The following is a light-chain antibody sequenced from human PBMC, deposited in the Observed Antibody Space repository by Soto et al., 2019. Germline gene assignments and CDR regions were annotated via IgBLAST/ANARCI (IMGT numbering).Light chain of an antibody. Sequence: QPVLTQSPSASASLGASVKLTCTLSSGHSNYAIAWHQQQPEKGPRYLMKGNSDGSHRKGDGIPDRFSGSSSGAQRYLTISSLQSEDEADYYCQTWGTGIRVFGTGTKLTVL. V-gene: IGLV4-69*01. CDR2: GNSDGSH. J-gene: IGLJ1*01. CDR1: SGHSNYA. CDR3: QTWGTGIRV.